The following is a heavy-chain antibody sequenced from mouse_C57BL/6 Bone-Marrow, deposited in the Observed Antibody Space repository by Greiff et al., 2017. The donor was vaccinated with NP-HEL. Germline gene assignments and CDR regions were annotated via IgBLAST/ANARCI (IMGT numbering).Heavy chain of an antibody. CDR3: ARHEGYYDDY. CDR2: ISSGGSYT. J-gene: IGHJ2*01. CDR1: GFTFSSYG. Sequence: EVKLVESGGDLVKPGGSLKLSCAASGFTFSSYGMSWVRQTPDKRLEWVATISSGGSYTYYPDSVKGRFTISRDNAKNTLYLQMSSLKSEDTAMYYCARHEGYYDDYWGQGTTLTVSS. D-gene: IGHD2-4*01. V-gene: IGHV5-6*01.